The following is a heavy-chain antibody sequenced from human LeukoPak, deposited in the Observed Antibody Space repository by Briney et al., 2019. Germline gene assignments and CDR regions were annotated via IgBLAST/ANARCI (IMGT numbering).Heavy chain of an antibody. V-gene: IGHV4-4*02. CDR1: GGSISSSNW. D-gene: IGHD6-19*01. CDR3: ARVFSSGYYRYYYYGMDV. CDR2: IYHSGST. Sequence: SETLSLTCAVSGGSISSSNWWSWVRQPPGKGLEWIGEIYHSGSTNYNPSLKSRVTISVDKSKNQFSLKLSSVTAADTAVYYCARVFSSGYYRYYYYGMDVWGQGTTVTVSS. J-gene: IGHJ6*02.